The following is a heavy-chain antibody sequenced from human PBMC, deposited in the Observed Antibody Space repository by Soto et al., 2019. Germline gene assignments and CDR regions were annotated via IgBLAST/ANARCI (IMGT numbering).Heavy chain of an antibody. CDR3: ANSRNKYCSSTSCPKDY. CDR1: GFTFSSYA. Sequence: GGSLRLSCAASGFTFSSYAMSWVRQAPGKGLEWVSAISGSGGSTYYADSVKGRFTISRDNSKNTLYLQMNSLRAEDTAVYYCANSRNKYCSSTSCPKDYWGQGTLVTVSS. V-gene: IGHV3-23*01. J-gene: IGHJ4*02. CDR2: ISGSGGST. D-gene: IGHD2-2*01.